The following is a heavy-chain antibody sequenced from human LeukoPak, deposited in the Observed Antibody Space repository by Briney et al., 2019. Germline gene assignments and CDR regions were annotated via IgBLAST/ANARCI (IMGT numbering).Heavy chain of an antibody. CDR3: ARDVREGYNYDY. D-gene: IGHD5-24*01. J-gene: IGHJ4*02. CDR1: GGSISSGDYY. CDR2: IYYSGST. Sequence: NTSETLSLTCTVSGGSISSGDYYWSWIRQPPGKGLEWIGYIYYSGSTYYNPSLKSRVTISVDTSKKQFSLKLSSVTAADTAVYYCARDVREGYNYDYWGQGTLVTVSS. V-gene: IGHV4-30-4*01.